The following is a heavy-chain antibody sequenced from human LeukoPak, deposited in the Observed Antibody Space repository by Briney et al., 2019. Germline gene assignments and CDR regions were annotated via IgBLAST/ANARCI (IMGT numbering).Heavy chain of an antibody. CDR3: ARRTWEWGFFDY. J-gene: IGHJ4*02. CDR2: IRGSDDGT. CDR1: GFTFSTYV. D-gene: IGHD3-3*01. V-gene: IGHV3-23*01. Sequence: PGGSLRLSCAASGFTFSTYVMSWVRQAPGKGLERVSTIRGSDDGTYYADSVKGRFTISRDTSKNTLYLQMNSLRADDTAVYYCARRTWEWGFFDYWGQGTLVTVSS.